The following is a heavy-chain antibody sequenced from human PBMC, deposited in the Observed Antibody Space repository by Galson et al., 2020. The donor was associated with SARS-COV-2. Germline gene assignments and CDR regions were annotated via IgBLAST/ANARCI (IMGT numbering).Heavy chain of an antibody. Sequence: ETSETLSLTCAVSIGSMTSHYWSWIRQAPGKGLEWIGYISYDGSTTYNPSLKSRVTISIDTSKNQFSLRLTSVTAADTALYYCAKPAEGRRSSEDYWGQGTRVTVSS. CDR1: IGSMTSHY. CDR2: ISYDGST. J-gene: IGHJ4*02. D-gene: IGHD1-26*01. CDR3: AKPAEGRRSSEDY. V-gene: IGHV4-59*08.